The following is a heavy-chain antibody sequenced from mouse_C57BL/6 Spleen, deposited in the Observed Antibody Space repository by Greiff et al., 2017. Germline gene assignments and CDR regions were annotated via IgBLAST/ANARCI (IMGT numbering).Heavy chain of an antibody. CDR3: ERAYGNYCDD. V-gene: IGHV10-3*01. CDR2: IRSESSNYAT. J-gene: IGHJ2*01. Sequence: EVQLVESGGGLVQPKGSLKLSCAASGFTFNTYAMHWVRQAPGKGLEWVARIRSESSNYATYYADSVKDRFLISRDDSQSMLYLQMNTLKTEDTAMYYCERAYGNYCDDWGQGTTLTVSS. D-gene: IGHD2-1*01. CDR1: GFTFNTYA.